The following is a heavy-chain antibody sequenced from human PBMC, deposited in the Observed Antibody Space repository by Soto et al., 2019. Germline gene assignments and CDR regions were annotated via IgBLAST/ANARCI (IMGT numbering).Heavy chain of an antibody. Sequence: QVQLVQSGAEVKKPGASVKVSCKASGYTFTSYAMHWVRQAPGQRLEWMGWINAGNGNTKYSQKFQGRVTITRDTSASTPYTGLSNPTSAATAAYYSAFQPTHKYNWYGYWGQGTLVPVSS. CDR1: GYTFTSYA. V-gene: IGHV1-3*01. CDR2: INAGNGNT. CDR3: AFQPTHKYNWYGY. D-gene: IGHD2-2*01. J-gene: IGHJ5*01.